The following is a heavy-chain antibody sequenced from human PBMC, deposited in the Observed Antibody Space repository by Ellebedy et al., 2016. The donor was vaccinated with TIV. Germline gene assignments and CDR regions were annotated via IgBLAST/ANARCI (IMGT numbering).Heavy chain of an antibody. V-gene: IGHV1-46*01. CDR2: INPSGGSA. CDR3: VRDWDSSGDY. Sequence: ASVKVSCKASGYTLTSYRMHWVRQAPGQGLEWMGIINPSGGSATYAQKFQGRVTMTRDRSTSTVYMELVSLRSEDTAVYYCVRDWDSSGDYWGQGTLVTVSS. D-gene: IGHD6-19*01. J-gene: IGHJ4*02. CDR1: GYTLTSYR.